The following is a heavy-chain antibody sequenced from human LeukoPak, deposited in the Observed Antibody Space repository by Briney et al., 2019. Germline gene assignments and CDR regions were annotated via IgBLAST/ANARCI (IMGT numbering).Heavy chain of an antibody. D-gene: IGHD3-9*01. CDR3: AGSDTTGYSPREWDYWYFDL. J-gene: IGHJ2*01. Sequence: GGSLRLSCAASGISFSTYWMTWVRQAPGKGLEGVASIKQDGNEKWYVDSVKGRFTISRDNAKNSLYLQMNSLRAEDTAVCYCAGSDTTGYSPREWDYWYFDLWGRGTLVTVSS. V-gene: IGHV3-7*01. CDR2: IKQDGNEK. CDR1: GISFSTYW.